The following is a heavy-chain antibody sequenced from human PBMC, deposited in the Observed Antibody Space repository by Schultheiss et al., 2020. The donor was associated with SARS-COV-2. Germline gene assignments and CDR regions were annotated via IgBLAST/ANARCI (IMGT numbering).Heavy chain of an antibody. J-gene: IGHJ3*02. CDR1: GGSFSGYY. V-gene: IGHV4-34*01. Sequence: SQTLSFTCAVYGGSFSGYYWSWIRQPPGKGLEWIGEINHSGSTNYNPSLKSRVTISVDTSKNQFSLKLSSVTAADTAVYYCARWYCSSTSCHDAFDIWGQGTMVTVSS. CDR3: ARWYCSSTSCHDAFDI. D-gene: IGHD2-2*01. CDR2: INHSGST.